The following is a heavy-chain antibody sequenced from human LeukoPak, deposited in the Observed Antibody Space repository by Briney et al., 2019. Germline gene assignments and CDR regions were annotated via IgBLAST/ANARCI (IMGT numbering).Heavy chain of an antibody. Sequence: SETLSLTCTVSGGSISSSSYYWSWIRQPPGKGLEWIGEINHSGSTNYNPSLKSRVTISVDTSKNQFSLKLSSVTAADTAVYYCARGRGIAAGGWFDPWGQGTLVTVSS. D-gene: IGHD6-13*01. CDR2: INHSGST. V-gene: IGHV4-39*07. CDR1: GGSISSSSYY. CDR3: ARGRGIAAGGWFDP. J-gene: IGHJ5*02.